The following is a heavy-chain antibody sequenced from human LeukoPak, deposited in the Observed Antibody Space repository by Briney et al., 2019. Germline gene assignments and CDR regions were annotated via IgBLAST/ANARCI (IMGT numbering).Heavy chain of an antibody. V-gene: IGHV5-51*01. J-gene: IGHJ5*02. CDR3: ARRKGHSGYDFRGHPHWFDP. Sequence: GASLKISCKGSGYSFTSYWIGWVRQLPGKGLEWMGIIYPGDSDTRYSPSFQGQVTISADKSISTAYLQWSSLKASDTAMYYCARRKGHSGYDFRGHPHWFDPWGQGTLVTVSS. CDR1: GYSFTSYW. CDR2: IYPGDSDT. D-gene: IGHD5-12*01.